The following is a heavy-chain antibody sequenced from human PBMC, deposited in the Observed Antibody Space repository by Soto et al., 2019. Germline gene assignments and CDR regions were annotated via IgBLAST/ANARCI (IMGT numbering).Heavy chain of an antibody. CDR1: GYTFTGYY. D-gene: IGHD6-6*01. CDR2: INPNSGGT. CDR3: ARGKSIAGRDYYYYYMDV. V-gene: IGHV1-2*04. Sequence: GASVKVSCKASGYTFTGYYMHWVRQAPGQGLEWMGWINPNSGGTNYAQKFQGWVTMTRDTSISTAYMELSRLRSDDTAVYYCARGKSIAGRDYYYYYMDVWGKGTTVTVS. J-gene: IGHJ6*03.